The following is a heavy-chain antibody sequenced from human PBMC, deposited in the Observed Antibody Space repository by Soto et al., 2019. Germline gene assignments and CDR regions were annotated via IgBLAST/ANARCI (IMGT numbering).Heavy chain of an antibody. CDR3: ARVYGDYPPDY. V-gene: IGHV4-30-4*01. Sequence: SETLSLTCTVSGGSISSGDYYWSWIRQPPGKGLEWIGYIYYSGSTYYNKSLKSRVTISVDTSKNQFSLKLSSVTAADTSVYYCARVYGDYPPDYWGQGTLVTVSS. CDR1: GGSISSGDYY. J-gene: IGHJ4*02. D-gene: IGHD4-17*01. CDR2: IYYSGST.